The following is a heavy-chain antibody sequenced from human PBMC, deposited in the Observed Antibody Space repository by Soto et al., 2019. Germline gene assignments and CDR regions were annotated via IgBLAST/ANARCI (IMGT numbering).Heavy chain of an antibody. D-gene: IGHD6-6*01. CDR2: IYWNGDK. Sequence: QITLKESGPTLVKPTQTLTLTCTFSGFSLSTVGVGVGWIRQPPGKALQWLALIYWNGDKYYSPSLTNRLTISKDTSKDQVVLTRTDMDPVDAGTFFCAHKVQLVGDWFDPWGQGILVTVSS. CDR3: AHKVQLVGDWFDP. CDR1: GFSLSTVGVG. V-gene: IGHV2-5*01. J-gene: IGHJ5*02.